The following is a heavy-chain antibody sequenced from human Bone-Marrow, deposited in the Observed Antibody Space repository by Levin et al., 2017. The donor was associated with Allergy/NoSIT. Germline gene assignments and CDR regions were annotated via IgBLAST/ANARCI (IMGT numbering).Heavy chain of an antibody. CDR2: ISGGGII. J-gene: IGHJ3*01. D-gene: IGHD4-17*01. V-gene: IGHV3-23*01. CDR3: AKVSRATVTTRDAFDC. Sequence: GGSLRLSCAASGFTFSSYAMSWVRLAPGKGLEWVSGISGGGIISDADSAKGRFTISRDNSKNTLYLQMNSLRAEDTAVYCCAKVSRATVTTRDAFDCWGQGTMVTVSS. CDR1: GFTFSSYA.